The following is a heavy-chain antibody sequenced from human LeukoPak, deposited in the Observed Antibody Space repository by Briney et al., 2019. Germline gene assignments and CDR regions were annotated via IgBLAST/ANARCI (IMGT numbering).Heavy chain of an antibody. J-gene: IGHJ4*02. CDR1: GFTFSSYS. Sequence: PGGSLRLSCAASGFTFSSYSMNWVRQAPGKGLEWVSYISSSSSTIYYADSVKGRFTISRDNAKNSLYLQMNSLRAEDTAVYYCAREPSSARFGRIVGALYFDYWGQGTLVTVSS. V-gene: IGHV3-48*01. D-gene: IGHD1-26*01. CDR3: AREPSSARFGRIVGALYFDY. CDR2: ISSSSSTI.